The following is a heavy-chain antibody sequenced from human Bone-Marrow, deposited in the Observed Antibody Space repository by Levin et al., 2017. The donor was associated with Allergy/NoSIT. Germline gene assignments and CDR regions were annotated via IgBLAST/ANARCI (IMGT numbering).Heavy chain of an antibody. CDR3: VREDFYDSNGFSYYFDH. CDR2: ISAKDGYR. Sequence: ASVKVSCKVSGYTFTDYGISWVRQAPGQGLEWMGWISAKDGYRTYANNFRDRVTMTTDTSTSTAYLELRSLRSDDTAVFYCVREDFYDSNGFSYYFDHWGQGTLVTVSS. V-gene: IGHV1-18*01. D-gene: IGHD3-22*01. CDR1: GYTFTDYG. J-gene: IGHJ4*02.